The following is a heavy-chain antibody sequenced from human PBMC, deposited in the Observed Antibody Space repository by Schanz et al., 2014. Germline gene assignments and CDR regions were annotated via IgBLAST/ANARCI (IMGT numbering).Heavy chain of an antibody. V-gene: IGHV3-9*01. J-gene: IGHJ6*02. CDR1: GFTFDDYA. D-gene: IGHD3-16*01. CDR3: AKDRQNRVNRVGYYYGMDV. Sequence: VLLVESGGGLVQPGRSLRLSCAASGFTFDDYAMHWVRQAPGKGLEWVSGISWNSGSIGYADSVKGRFTISRDDAKNSLYLQMNSLRAEDTALYYCAKDRQNRVNRVGYYYGMDVWGQGTTVTVSS. CDR2: ISWNSGSI.